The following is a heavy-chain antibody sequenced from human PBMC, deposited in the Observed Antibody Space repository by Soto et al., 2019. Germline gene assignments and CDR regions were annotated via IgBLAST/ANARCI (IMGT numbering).Heavy chain of an antibody. CDR1: GFTFSSYW. D-gene: IGHD5-12*01. J-gene: IGHJ3*02. Sequence: PGVSLRLSCAASGFTFSSYWLSWFRQAPGKGLEWVSSISSSSSYIYYADSVKGRFTISRDNAKNSLYLQMNSLRAEDTAAYYCARVSWLRFCPHPAFDIWGKGTMITVPS. CDR3: ARVSWLRFCPHPAFDI. CDR2: ISSSSSYI. V-gene: IGHV3-21*01.